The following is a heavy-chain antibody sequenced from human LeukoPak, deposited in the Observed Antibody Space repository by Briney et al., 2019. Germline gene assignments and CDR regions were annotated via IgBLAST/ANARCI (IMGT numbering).Heavy chain of an antibody. Sequence: SETLSLTCTVSGGSISSYYWSWIRQPAGKGLEWIGYIYYSGSTNYNPSLKSRVTISVDTSKNQFSLKLSSVTAADTAVYYCARAAVRSLIDYWGQGTLVTVSS. D-gene: IGHD3-3*01. CDR2: IYYSGST. V-gene: IGHV4-59*01. CDR3: ARAAVRSLIDY. CDR1: GGSISSYY. J-gene: IGHJ4*02.